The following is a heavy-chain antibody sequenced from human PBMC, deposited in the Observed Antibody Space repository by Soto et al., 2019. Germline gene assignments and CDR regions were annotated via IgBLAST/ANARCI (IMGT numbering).Heavy chain of an antibody. V-gene: IGHV4-30-2*01. Sequence: TLSVTCTVSGASITSGAYSWIWIRQTPGKALEWSGYINHLETTFYNPSFESRLTLSIDRTKNQFSLNLKSMSATDRAVYFCARGGGFDSFDYWGQGILVTVSS. CDR2: INHLETT. J-gene: IGHJ4*02. CDR3: ARGGGFDSFDY. CDR1: GASITSGAYS. D-gene: IGHD3-10*01.